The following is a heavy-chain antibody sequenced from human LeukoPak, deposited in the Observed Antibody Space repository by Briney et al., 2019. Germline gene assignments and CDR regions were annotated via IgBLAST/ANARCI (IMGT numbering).Heavy chain of an antibody. V-gene: IGHV3-9*01. J-gene: IGHJ4*02. Sequence: GRSLRLSCAASGFTFDDYAMHWVPQAPGKGLEWVSGISWNSGSIGYADSVKGRFTISRDNAKNSLYLQMNSLRAEDTALYYCAKDIGLYDFWSGYYTFDYWGQGTLVTVPS. CDR2: ISWNSGSI. CDR3: AKDIGLYDFWSGYYTFDY. CDR1: GFTFDDYA. D-gene: IGHD3-3*01.